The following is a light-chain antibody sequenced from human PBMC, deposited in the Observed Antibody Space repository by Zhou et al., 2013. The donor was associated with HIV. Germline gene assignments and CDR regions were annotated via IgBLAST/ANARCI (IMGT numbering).Light chain of an antibody. CDR2: AAS. J-gene: IGKJ1*01. V-gene: IGKV1-27*01. CDR3: TKSITLTPWT. Sequence: DIQMTQSPSSLSASVGDRVTITCRASQGISNFLAWYQQKPGKPPKVLIYAASTLQSGVPSRFSGSGSGTDFTLTISSLQPEDVATYYCTKSITLTPWTFGPKGPKVEI. CDR1: QGISNF.